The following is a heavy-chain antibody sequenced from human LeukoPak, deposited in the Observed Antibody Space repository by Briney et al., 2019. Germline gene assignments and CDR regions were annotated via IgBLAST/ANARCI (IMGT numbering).Heavy chain of an antibody. CDR1: GGSISSYY. J-gene: IGHJ5*02. Sequence: SETLSLTCTVSGGSISSYYWSWIRQPAGKGLEWIGRIYTSGSTNYNPSLNSRVTMSVDTSKNQFSLKLSSVTAADTAVYYCARDREAVANWGYDWFDPWGQGTLVTVSS. CDR2: IYTSGST. V-gene: IGHV4-4*07. D-gene: IGHD7-27*01. CDR3: ARDREAVANWGYDWFDP.